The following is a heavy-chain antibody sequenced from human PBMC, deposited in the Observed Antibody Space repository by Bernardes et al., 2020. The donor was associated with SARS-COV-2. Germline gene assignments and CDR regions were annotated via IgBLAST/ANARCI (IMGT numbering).Heavy chain of an antibody. Sequence: LRLSCAASGFTFSDYAMSWVRQAPGKGLEWVSIISGSGGSTYYEDSVKGRFTISRDQPKNTLYLQMNSLRVEDTALYYCAKGKGSVTPRSRSFDFWGQGTLVTVSS. J-gene: IGHJ4*02. V-gene: IGHV3-23*01. CDR1: GFTFSDYA. D-gene: IGHD2-15*01. CDR3: AKGKGSVTPRSRSFDF. CDR2: ISGSGGST.